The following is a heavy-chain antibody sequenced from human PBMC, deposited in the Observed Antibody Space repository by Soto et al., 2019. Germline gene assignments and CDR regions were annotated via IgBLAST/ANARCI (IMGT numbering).Heavy chain of an antibody. D-gene: IGHD6-13*01. J-gene: IGHJ4*02. V-gene: IGHV3-9*01. CDR3: AKDSTIAAAGTGFDY. CDR2: ISWNSGSI. Sequence: EVQLVESGGGLVQPGRSLRLSCAASGFSFHDYAMHCVRRAPGKGLEWVSGISWNSGSIGYADSVKGRFTISRDNAKNSLYRQMNSLRPEDTALYYCAKDSTIAAAGTGFDYWGQGTLVTVSS. CDR1: GFSFHDYA.